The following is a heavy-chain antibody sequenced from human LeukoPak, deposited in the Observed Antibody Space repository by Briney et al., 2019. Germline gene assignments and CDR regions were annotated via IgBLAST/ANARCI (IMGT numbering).Heavy chain of an antibody. CDR3: ARVTVTTFSPTDYMDV. Sequence: GSLRLSCVASGFTFSPYTMNWVRQAPGKGLEWVSSISSSTTYKYYADSVKGRFTISRDNAKNSLYLQMNSLRAEDTAVYYCARVTVTTFSPTDYMDVWGKGTMVTISS. V-gene: IGHV3-21*01. CDR1: GFTFSPYT. D-gene: IGHD4-17*01. J-gene: IGHJ6*03. CDR2: ISSSTTYK.